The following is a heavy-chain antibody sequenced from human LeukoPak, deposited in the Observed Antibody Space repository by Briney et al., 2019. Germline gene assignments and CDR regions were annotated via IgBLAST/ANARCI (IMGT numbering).Heavy chain of an antibody. J-gene: IGHJ6*04. D-gene: IGHD6-19*01. V-gene: IGHV1-46*01. CDR3: AREGVGGSPGYSSGPYGMDV. Sequence: ASVKVSCKASGYTFTSYYMHWVRQAPGQGLEWMGIINPSGGSTSYAQKFQGRVTMTRDTSTCTVYMELSSLRSEDTAVYYCAREGVGGSPGYSSGPYGMDVWGKGTTVTVSS. CDR1: GYTFTSYY. CDR2: INPSGGST.